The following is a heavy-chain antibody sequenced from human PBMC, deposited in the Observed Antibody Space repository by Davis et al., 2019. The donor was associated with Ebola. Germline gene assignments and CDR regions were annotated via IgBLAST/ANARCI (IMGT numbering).Heavy chain of an antibody. J-gene: IGHJ3*02. Sequence: PGGSLRLSCTASGFTFGDYAMSWVRQAPGKGLEWVSTLGTSADTYYADSVKGRFTISRDNSKNTLYLQMNGLRVEDTAIYYCAKDTSNIWFDIWGQGTNVTVSS. V-gene: IGHV3-23*01. D-gene: IGHD1-26*01. CDR2: LGTSADT. CDR1: GFTFGDYA. CDR3: AKDTSNIWFDI.